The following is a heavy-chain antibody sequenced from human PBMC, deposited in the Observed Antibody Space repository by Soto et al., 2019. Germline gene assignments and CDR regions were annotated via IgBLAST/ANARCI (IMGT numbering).Heavy chain of an antibody. V-gene: IGHV4-31*03. Sequence: LSLTCTVSGASITSNNYYWNWIRQHPGKGLEWIGYISHSGNTHSNPSLKSRLTISLDTSKNQFSLNLSSVTAADTAVYYCAGFPSIATAIFYFDYWGQGALVTVSS. CDR3: AGFPSIATAIFYFDY. J-gene: IGHJ4*02. D-gene: IGHD3-22*01. CDR2: ISHSGNT. CDR1: GASITSNNYY.